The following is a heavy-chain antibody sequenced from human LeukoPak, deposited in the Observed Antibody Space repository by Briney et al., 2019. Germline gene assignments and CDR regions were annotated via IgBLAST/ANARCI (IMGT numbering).Heavy chain of an antibody. J-gene: IGHJ4*02. CDR3: ARDRERHCSGGSCSTDY. D-gene: IGHD2-15*01. CDR2: IWYDGSNK. Sequence: GGSLRLSCAASGFTFSSYGMHWVRQAPGKGLEWVAVIWYDGSNKYYADSVKGRFTISRDNSKNTLYLQMNSLRAEDTAVYYCARDRERHCSGGSCSTDYWGQGTLVTVSS. CDR1: GFTFSSYG. V-gene: IGHV3-33*01.